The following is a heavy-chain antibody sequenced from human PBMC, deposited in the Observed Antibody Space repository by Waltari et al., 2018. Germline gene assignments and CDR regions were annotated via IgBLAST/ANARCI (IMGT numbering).Heavy chain of an antibody. Sequence: EVQLVESGGGLVQPGGSLRLSCAASGFTFSSYEMNWVRQAPGKGLEWVSYISSSGSTIYYADTVKGRFTISRDNAKNSLYLQMNSLRAEDTAVYYGARGWAGSSGFYPDAFDIWGQGTMVTVSS. CDR1: GFTFSSYE. CDR3: ARGWAGSSGFYPDAFDI. D-gene: IGHD3-22*01. CDR2: ISSSGSTI. J-gene: IGHJ3*02. V-gene: IGHV3-48*03.